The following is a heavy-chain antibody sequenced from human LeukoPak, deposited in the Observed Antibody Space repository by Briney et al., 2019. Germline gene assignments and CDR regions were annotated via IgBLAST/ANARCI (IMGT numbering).Heavy chain of an antibody. CDR1: GFTFSSYG. CDR2: MSYDGSNK. CDR3: AKDLDSSGPYFDY. J-gene: IGHJ4*02. D-gene: IGHD6-19*01. Sequence: PGGSLRLSCAASGFTFSSYGMHWVRQAPGKGLEWVAVMSYDGSNKYYADSVKGRFTISRDNSKNTLYLQMNSLRAEDTAVYYCAKDLDSSGPYFDYWGQGTLVTVSS. V-gene: IGHV3-30*18.